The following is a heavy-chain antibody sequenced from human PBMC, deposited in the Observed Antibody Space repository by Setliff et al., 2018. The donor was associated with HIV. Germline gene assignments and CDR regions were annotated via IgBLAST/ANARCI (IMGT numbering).Heavy chain of an antibody. Sequence: PSETLSLPCAVYGGSFSDYHWSWIRQAPRKRLEWIGQVYDSGSTNYNPSLKSRVTVTVYTSKNQFSLRLNSVTAADTAVYYCARGSKLVWGRWFDPWGQGTLVTVSS. J-gene: IGHJ5*02. D-gene: IGHD6-6*01. CDR2: VYDSGST. CDR1: GGSFSDYH. CDR3: ARGSKLVWGRWFDP. V-gene: IGHV4-34*01.